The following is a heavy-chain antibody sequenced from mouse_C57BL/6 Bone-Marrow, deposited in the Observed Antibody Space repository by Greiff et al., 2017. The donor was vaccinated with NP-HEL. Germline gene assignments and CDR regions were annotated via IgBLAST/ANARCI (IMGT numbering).Heavy chain of an antibody. V-gene: IGHV5-4*03. Sequence: EVKLMESGGGLVKPGGSLKLSCAASGFTFSSYAMSWVRQTPEKGLEWVATISAGGSYTYYPDNVKGRFTFSRDNAKNNLYLQKSHVKSGDTAMYYCARAADYWGQGTSVTASS. CDR3: ARAADY. CDR1: GFTFSSYA. J-gene: IGHJ4*01. CDR2: ISAGGSYT.